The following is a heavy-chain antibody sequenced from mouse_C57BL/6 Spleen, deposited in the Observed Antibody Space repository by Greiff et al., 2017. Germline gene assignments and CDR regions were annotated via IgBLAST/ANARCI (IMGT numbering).Heavy chain of an antibody. CDR3: ARKGDSNYRAMEY. Sequence: QVPLKQPGAELVMPGASVKLSCKASGYTFTSSWMHWVKQRPGQGLEWIGEIDPSDSYTNYNQKFKGKSTLTVDKSSSTAYMQLSSLTSADAAVYYCARKGDSNYRAMEYWGQRTSVSV. CDR2: IDPSDSYT. V-gene: IGHV1-69*01. CDR1: GYTFTSSW. D-gene: IGHD2-5*01. J-gene: IGHJ4*01.